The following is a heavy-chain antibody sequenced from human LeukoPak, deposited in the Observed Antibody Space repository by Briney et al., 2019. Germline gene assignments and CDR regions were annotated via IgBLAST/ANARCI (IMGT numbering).Heavy chain of an antibody. V-gene: IGHV1-69-2*01. Sequence: GATVKISCKVSGYTFTDYYMRWVQQVPGKGLEWMGLVDPEDGETIYSEKFQGRVTITADTSTDTAYMELSSLRSEDTAVYYCATSFGSGYYYWGQGTLVTVSS. CDR1: GYTFTDYY. J-gene: IGHJ4*02. D-gene: IGHD3-22*01. CDR2: VDPEDGET. CDR3: ATSFGSGYYY.